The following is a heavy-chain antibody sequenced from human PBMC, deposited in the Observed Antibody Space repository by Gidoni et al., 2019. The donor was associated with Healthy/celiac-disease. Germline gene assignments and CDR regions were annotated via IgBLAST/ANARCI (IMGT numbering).Heavy chain of an antibody. V-gene: IGHV3-23*01. J-gene: IGHJ6*03. Sequence: EVQLLESGGGLVQPGGSLRLSCAASGFTFSSYAMSWVRQAPGKGLELVSAISGSGGSTYYADSVKGRFTISRDNSKNTLYLQMNSLRAEDTAVYYCAKDKELLRYYYYYMDVWGKGTTVTVSS. CDR2: ISGSGGST. D-gene: IGHD1-26*01. CDR1: GFTFSSYA. CDR3: AKDKELLRYYYYYMDV.